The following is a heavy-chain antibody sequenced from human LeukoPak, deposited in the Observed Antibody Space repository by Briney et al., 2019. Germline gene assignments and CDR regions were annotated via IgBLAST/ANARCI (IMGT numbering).Heavy chain of an antibody. CDR3: ARGSKKDSGAFDAFDI. V-gene: IGHV3-13*01. J-gene: IGHJ3*02. CDR2: INTVGDT. Sequence: LSGGSLRLSCAASGFTFSNYDIHWVRQVTGKGLAWVSVINTVGDTYYPGSVKGRFTISRENAKNSLYLQMNSLRAGDTAVYYCARGSKKDSGAFDAFDIWGQGTVVTVSS. CDR1: GFTFSNYD. D-gene: IGHD2-15*01.